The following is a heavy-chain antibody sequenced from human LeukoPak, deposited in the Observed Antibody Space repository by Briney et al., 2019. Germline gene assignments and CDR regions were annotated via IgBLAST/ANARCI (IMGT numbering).Heavy chain of an antibody. J-gene: IGHJ1*01. CDR1: GYTFTSYG. V-gene: IGHV1-18*01. D-gene: IGHD3-10*01. Sequence: ASVKVSCKASGYTFTSYGISWVRPAPGQGLEWMGWISAYNGNTNYAQKLQGRVTMTTDTSTSTAYMELRSLRSDDTAVYYCARGVRYYGSGSYLKRSAEYFQRWGQGTLVTVSS. CDR2: ISAYNGNT. CDR3: ARGVRYYGSGSYLKRSAEYFQR.